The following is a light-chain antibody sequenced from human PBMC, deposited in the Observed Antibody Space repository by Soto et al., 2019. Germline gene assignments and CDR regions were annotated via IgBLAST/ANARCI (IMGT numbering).Light chain of an antibody. V-gene: IGLV2-14*03. J-gene: IGLJ1*01. Sequence: QSALTQPASVSGSPGQSITISCTGTSSDVGGYNYVSWYQHHPGKAPKLMIYDVSNRPSGVSNRFSGSKSGDTASLTISGLQPEDEADYYCSSYTTSNTLPTLFGTVPKVTV. CDR1: SSDVGGYNY. CDR2: DVS. CDR3: SSYTTSNTLPTL.